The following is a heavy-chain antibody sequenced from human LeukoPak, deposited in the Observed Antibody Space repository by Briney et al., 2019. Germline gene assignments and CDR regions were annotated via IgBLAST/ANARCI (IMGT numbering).Heavy chain of an antibody. J-gene: IGHJ4*02. CDR3: ARDRPGTVTTFDY. D-gene: IGHD4-17*01. CDR2: ISSSGRTT. CDR1: GFTFSDSH. Sequence: PGGSLRLSCAASGFTFSDSHMTWIRQAPGTGLEWVSYISSSGRTTYYADSVKGRVTISRDNAKNSLYLQMNSLRAEDTAMYYCARDRPGTVTTFDYWGQGTLVTVSS. V-gene: IGHV3-11*04.